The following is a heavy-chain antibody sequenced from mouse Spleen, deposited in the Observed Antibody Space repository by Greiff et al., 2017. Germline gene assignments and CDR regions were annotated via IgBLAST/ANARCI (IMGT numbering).Heavy chain of an antibody. CDR1: GYTFTSYW. J-gene: IGHJ4*01. CDR3: ARRDDDYDAAMDY. CDR2: IYPGSGST. V-gene: IGHV1-55*01. D-gene: IGHD2-4*01. Sequence: QVQLQQSGAELVKPGASVKMSCKASGYTFTSYWITWVKQRPGQGLEWIGDIYPGSGSTNYNEKFKSKATLTVDTSSSTAYMQLSSLTSEDSAVYYCARRDDDYDAAMDYWGQGTSVTVSS.